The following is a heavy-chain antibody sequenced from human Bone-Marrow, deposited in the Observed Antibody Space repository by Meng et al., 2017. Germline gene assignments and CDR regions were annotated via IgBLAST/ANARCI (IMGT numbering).Heavy chain of an antibody. CDR3: ALGTGGDYAPIDY. D-gene: IGHD4-17*01. CDR1: GGTFRNFW. Sequence: GESLKISCVASGGTFRNFWMTWVRQAPGKGLEWVGRIKSKVDGGTTDFAAPVKGRFTISRDDAKNTLYLQMNSLRAEDTAVYYCALGTGGDYAPIDYWGQGTLVTVSS. CDR2: IKSKVDGGTT. V-gene: IGHV3-15*01. J-gene: IGHJ4*02.